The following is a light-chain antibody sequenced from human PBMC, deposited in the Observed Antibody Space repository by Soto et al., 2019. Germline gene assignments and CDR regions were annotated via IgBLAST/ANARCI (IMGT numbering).Light chain of an antibody. CDR2: DAS. Sequence: QSVLTQPASVSGSPGQSITISCTGTTSDFGGSNFVSWYQHHPGKAPKLLIYDASNRPSGVSDRFSGSKSGNTASLTISGLQAEDEADYYCSSETSSSAYVVLGGGTKVTVL. J-gene: IGLJ2*01. V-gene: IGLV2-14*01. CDR3: SSETSSSAYVV. CDR1: TSDFGGSNF.